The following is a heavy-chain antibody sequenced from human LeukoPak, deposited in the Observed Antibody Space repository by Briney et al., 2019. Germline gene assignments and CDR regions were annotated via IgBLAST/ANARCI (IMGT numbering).Heavy chain of an antibody. D-gene: IGHD6-19*01. V-gene: IGHV3-23*01. J-gene: IGHJ4*02. CDR2: ISTSGSGT. Sequence: GGSLRLSCAASGFNFSSYALTWVRQPPGKGLEWVSAISTSGSGTYYAASVRGRFTISRDNSKNTMYVQMNSLRVEDTAVYYCAKVWGGSSGWYYFDYWGQGTQVTVSP. CDR3: AKVWGGSSGWYYFDY. CDR1: GFNFSSYA.